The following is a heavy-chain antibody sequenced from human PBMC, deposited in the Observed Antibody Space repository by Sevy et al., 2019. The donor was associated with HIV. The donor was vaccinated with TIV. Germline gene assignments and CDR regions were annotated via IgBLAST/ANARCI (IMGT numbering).Heavy chain of an antibody. CDR1: GGTFSSYA. Sequence: ASLKVSCKASGGTFSSYAISWVRPAPGQGLEWMGGIIPIFGTANYAQKLQGRATITADESTSTAYMELSGLRSGDTAVYYCARGRRDGYNDLFDYWGQGTLVTVSS. J-gene: IGHJ4*02. D-gene: IGHD5-12*01. CDR2: IIPIFGTA. V-gene: IGHV1-69*13. CDR3: ARGRRDGYNDLFDY.